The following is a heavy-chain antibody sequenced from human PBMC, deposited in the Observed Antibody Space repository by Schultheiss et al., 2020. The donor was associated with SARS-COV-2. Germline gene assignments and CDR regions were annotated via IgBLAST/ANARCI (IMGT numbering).Heavy chain of an antibody. V-gene: IGHV4-31*03. CDR1: GGSVSSGSYY. J-gene: IGHJ4*02. CDR3: AIVGATQTFDY. CDR2: IYYSGST. D-gene: IGHD1-26*01. Sequence: SQTLSLTCTVSGGSVSSGSYYWSWVRQHPGKGLEWIGYIYYSGSTYYNPSLKSRVTISVDTSKNQFSLKLSSVTAADTAVYYCAIVGATQTFDYWGQGTLVTVSS.